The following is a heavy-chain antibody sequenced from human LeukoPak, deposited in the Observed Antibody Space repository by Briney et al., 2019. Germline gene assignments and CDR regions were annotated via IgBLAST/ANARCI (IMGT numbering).Heavy chain of an antibody. Sequence: SETLSLTCAVSGASITNDNWWSWVRQTPGKGLEWIGEIYHSGSTSYNPSLKNRVTISVDKSNNRFSLRLTSVTAADTAMYYCATYSSSSYYYGMDVWGQGTTVTVSS. CDR2: IYHSGST. CDR1: GASITNDNW. J-gene: IGHJ6*02. D-gene: IGHD6-13*01. CDR3: ATYSSSSYYYGMDV. V-gene: IGHV4-4*02.